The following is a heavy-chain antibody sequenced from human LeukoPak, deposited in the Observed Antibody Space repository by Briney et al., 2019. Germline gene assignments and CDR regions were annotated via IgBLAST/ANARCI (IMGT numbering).Heavy chain of an antibody. V-gene: IGHV1-69*05. CDR2: IIPIFGTA. CDR1: GGTFSSYA. J-gene: IGHJ6*03. CDR3: ASRRYYDFWSGYYPRYYYYMDV. Sequence: SVKVSCKASGGTFSSYAIGWVRQAPGQGLEWMGRIIPIFGTANYAQKFQGRVTITTDESTSTAYMELSSLRSEDTAVYYCASRRYYDFWSGYYPRYYYYMDVWGKGTTVTVSS. D-gene: IGHD3-3*01.